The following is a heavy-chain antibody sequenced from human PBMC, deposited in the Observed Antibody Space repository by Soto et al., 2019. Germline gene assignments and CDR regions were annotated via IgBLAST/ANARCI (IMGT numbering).Heavy chain of an antibody. CDR3: ARDIPEYYGGSGFDY. Sequence: QVQLVESGGGVVQPGRSLRLSCAASGFTFSSYGMHWVRQAPGKGLEWVAVIWYDGSNKYYADSVKGRFTISRDNSKNTLYLQMSSLRAEDTAVYYCARDIPEYYGGSGFDYWGQGTLVTVSS. D-gene: IGHD2-15*01. CDR1: GFTFSSYG. V-gene: IGHV3-33*01. J-gene: IGHJ4*02. CDR2: IWYDGSNK.